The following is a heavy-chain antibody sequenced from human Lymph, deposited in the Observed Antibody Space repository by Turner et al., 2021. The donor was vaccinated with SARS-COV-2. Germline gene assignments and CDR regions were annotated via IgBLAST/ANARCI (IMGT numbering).Heavy chain of an antibody. J-gene: IGHJ4*02. CDR3: ARGPPDFPYYFDY. Sequence: EVQLVEAGGGLVKPGGSLRLSCAASGFTFSSYSMNWVRQAPGKGLEWVSSITCTSSYIYYADSVKGRFTISRDNAKNSLYLQMNSLRAEDTAVYYCARGPPDFPYYFDYWGQGTLVTVSS. CDR2: ITCTSSYI. D-gene: IGHD2-21*02. CDR1: GFTFSSYS. V-gene: IGHV3-21*01.